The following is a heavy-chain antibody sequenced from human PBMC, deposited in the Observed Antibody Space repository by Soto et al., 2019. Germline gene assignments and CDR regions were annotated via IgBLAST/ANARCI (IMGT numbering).Heavy chain of an antibody. CDR3: AKDRRDGYNANY. Sequence: GGSLRLSCAASGFTFRSYAMSWVRQAPGKGLEWVSGISGSGISTHYADSVKGRFTVSRDNSKNTLYLQMNSLRAEDTAVYYCAKDRRDGYNANYWGQGTLVTVSS. D-gene: IGHD5-12*01. V-gene: IGHV3-23*01. CDR1: GFTFRSYA. CDR2: ISGSGIST. J-gene: IGHJ4*02.